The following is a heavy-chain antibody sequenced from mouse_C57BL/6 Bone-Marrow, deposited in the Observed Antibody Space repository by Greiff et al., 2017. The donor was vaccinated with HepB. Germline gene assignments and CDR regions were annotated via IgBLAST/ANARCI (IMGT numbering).Heavy chain of an antibody. J-gene: IGHJ3*01. Sequence: VKLMESGPGILQSSQTLSLTCSFSGFSLSTSGMGVSWIRQPSGKGLEWLAHIYWDDDKRYNPSLKSRLTISKDTSRNQVFLKITSVDTADTATYYCARRDSGSSGYGFAYWGQGTLVTVSA. CDR3: ARRDSGSSGYGFAY. V-gene: IGHV8-12*01. CDR2: IYWDDDK. D-gene: IGHD3-2*02. CDR1: GFSLSTSGMG.